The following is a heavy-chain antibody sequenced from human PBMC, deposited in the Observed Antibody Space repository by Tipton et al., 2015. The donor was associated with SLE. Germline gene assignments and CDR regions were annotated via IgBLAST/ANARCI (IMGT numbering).Heavy chain of an antibody. J-gene: IGHJ4*02. CDR3: AKRGEDYYDSSVAYFDY. CDR2: ISYDGSNK. V-gene: IGHV3-30-3*02. CDR1: GFTFSSYA. Sequence: QLVQSGGGVVQPGKSLRLSCAASGFTFSSYAMHWVRQAPGKELEWVAVISYDGSNKYYADSVKGRFTISRDNSKNTLYLQMNSLRAEDTAVYYCAKRGEDYYDSSVAYFDYWGQGTLVTVSS. D-gene: IGHD3-22*01.